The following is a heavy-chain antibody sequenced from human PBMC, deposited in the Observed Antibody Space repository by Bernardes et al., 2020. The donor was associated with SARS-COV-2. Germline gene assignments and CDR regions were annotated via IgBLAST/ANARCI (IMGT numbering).Heavy chain of an antibody. D-gene: IGHD6-13*01. V-gene: IGHV1-2*04. Sequence: SFPSSFSPFTGYYMHWVRQAPGQGLEWMGWINPNSGDTNYAQKFQGWVTMTRDTSISTAYMELSRLRSDDTAVYYCAREIGIAATVDYYYGMDVWGQGTTVT. CDR1: FSPFTGYY. CDR3: AREIGIAATVDYYYGMDV. CDR2: INPNSGDT. J-gene: IGHJ6*02.